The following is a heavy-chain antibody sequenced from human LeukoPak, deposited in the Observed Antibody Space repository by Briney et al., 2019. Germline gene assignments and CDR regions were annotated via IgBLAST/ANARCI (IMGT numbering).Heavy chain of an antibody. Sequence: PSQTLSLTCTVSGGSISSGSYYWSWIRQPAGKGLEWIWRFYTSGSTNYNPSLKSRVTISVDTSKNQFSLKLSSVTAADTAVYYCARARPSSSYFYYYYMDVWGKGTTVTVSS. J-gene: IGHJ6*03. V-gene: IGHV4-61*02. CDR3: ARARPSSSYFYYYYMDV. CDR1: GGSISSGSYY. CDR2: FYTSGST. D-gene: IGHD6-6*01.